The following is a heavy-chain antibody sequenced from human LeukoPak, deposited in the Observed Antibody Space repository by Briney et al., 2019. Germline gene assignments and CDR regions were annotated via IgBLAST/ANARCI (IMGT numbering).Heavy chain of an antibody. D-gene: IGHD3-22*01. CDR3: AKHYYDSSGYQK. J-gene: IGHJ4*02. CDR1: GFTFSDYA. Sequence: PGGSLRLSCAASGFTFSDYAMSGVRQPPGKGLQWVSTIGDSGAYTNSADSVKGRFAVSRDNSKNMLYLQMNSLRAEDTAIYYCAKHYYDSSGYQKWGQGTPVTVSS. CDR2: IGDSGAYT. V-gene: IGHV3-23*01.